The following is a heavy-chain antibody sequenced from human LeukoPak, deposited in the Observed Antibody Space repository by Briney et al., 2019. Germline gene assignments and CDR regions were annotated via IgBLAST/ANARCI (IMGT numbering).Heavy chain of an antibody. D-gene: IGHD2-2*01. Sequence: GESLKISCKGSGYSFTSYWIGWVRQMPGKGLEWMGIIYPGDSDTRYSPSFQGQVTISADKSISTAYLQWSSLKASDTAMYYCARHLSVYCSSTSCSKTNWFDPWGQGTLVTVSS. V-gene: IGHV5-51*01. CDR3: ARHLSVYCSSTSCSKTNWFDP. CDR2: IYPGDSDT. CDR1: GYSFTSYW. J-gene: IGHJ5*02.